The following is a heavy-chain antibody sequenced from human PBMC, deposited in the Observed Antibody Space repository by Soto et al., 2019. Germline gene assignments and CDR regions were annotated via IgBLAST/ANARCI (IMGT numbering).Heavy chain of an antibody. J-gene: IGHJ1*01. Sequence: GGSLRLSCAASGFTFDDYAMHWVRQVPGKGLEWVSGINWNSGSICYADSVKGRFAISRDNAKNSLHLQMNSLRAEDTAFYYCVKDESINWYSGHFRHWGQGTLVTVSS. D-gene: IGHD6-13*01. CDR2: INWNSGSI. CDR3: VKDESINWYSGHFRH. CDR1: GFTFDDYA. V-gene: IGHV3-9*01.